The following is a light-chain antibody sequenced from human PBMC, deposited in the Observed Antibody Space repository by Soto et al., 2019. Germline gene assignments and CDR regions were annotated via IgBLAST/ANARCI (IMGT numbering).Light chain of an antibody. J-gene: IGKJ4*01. CDR1: QRVSSN. V-gene: IGKV3-15*01. CDR3: QQYNNWPLT. Sequence: EIVMTQSPATLSVSPGERATLSCRASQRVSSNLAWYQQKPGQAPRLLIYGASTRATGIPARFSGSGSGTEVTLTVSILRVKYSGVICWQQYNNWPLTFGGGTKVEIK. CDR2: GAS.